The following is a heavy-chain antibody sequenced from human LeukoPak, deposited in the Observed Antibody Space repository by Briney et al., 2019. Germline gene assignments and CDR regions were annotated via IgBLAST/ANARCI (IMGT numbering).Heavy chain of an antibody. D-gene: IGHD6-19*01. J-gene: IGHJ4*02. CDR3: ERSSGCIPAHYFDY. Sequence: GGSLRLSCAASGFTFSSYWISWVRQAPQRGREGVANINQDGGEKYYVDSVKGRFTISRDNDKNSLYLHMNSLRAEDTAVYFCERSSGCIPAHYFDYWGQGTLVTVSS. CDR1: GFTFSSYW. CDR2: INQDGGEK. V-gene: IGHV3-7*01.